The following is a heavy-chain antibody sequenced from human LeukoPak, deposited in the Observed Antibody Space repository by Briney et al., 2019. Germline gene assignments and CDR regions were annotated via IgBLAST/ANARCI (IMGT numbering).Heavy chain of an antibody. D-gene: IGHD5/OR15-5a*01. J-gene: IGHJ4*02. CDR2: LTGRGDIT. V-gene: IGHV3-23*01. CDR1: GFAFSSYS. Sequence: GGSLRLSCAASGFAFSSYSLTWVRQAPGKGLEWVSALTGRGDITHYAGSVKGRFTISRDNSKNTLYLQMNSLRAEDTAVYYCAKYLLVSTLFFDYWGQGTLVAVSS. CDR3: AKYLLVSTLFFDY.